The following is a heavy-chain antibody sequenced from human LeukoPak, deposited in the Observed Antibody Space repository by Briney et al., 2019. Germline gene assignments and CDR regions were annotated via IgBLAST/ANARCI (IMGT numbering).Heavy chain of an antibody. CDR2: IYYSGST. CDR1: GGSISSGDYY. V-gene: IGHV4-30-4*08. CDR3: ARVAKLVPYSYHDSSGLVDY. Sequence: SETLSLTCTVSGGSISSGDYYWSWIRQPPGKGLEWIGYIYYSGSTYYNPSLKSRVTISVDTSKNQFSLKLSSVTAADTAVYYCARVAKLVPYSYHDSSGLVDYWGQGTLVTVSS. J-gene: IGHJ4*02. D-gene: IGHD3-22*01.